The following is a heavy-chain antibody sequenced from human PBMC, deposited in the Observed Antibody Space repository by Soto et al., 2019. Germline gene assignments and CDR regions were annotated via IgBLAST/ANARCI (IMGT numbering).Heavy chain of an antibody. V-gene: IGHV3-23*01. Sequence: EVQLLESGGGLVQPGGSLRLSCAASGFTFSSYAMSWVRQAPGKGLEWVSAISGSGGSTYYADSVKGRFTISRDNSKNSLYLQMNSVRAEDTAVYYCAKDPTRREPIYYFDYWGQGTLVTVSS. CDR1: GFTFSSYA. J-gene: IGHJ4*02. CDR2: ISGSGGST. CDR3: AKDPTRREPIYYFDY.